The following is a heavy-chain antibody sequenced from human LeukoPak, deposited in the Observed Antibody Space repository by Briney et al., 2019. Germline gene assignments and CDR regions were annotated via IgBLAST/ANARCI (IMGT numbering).Heavy chain of an antibody. J-gene: IGHJ4*02. CDR2: INTDGSST. CDR1: GFTFSTYW. D-gene: IGHD5-12*01. Sequence: PGGSLRLSCAVSGFTFSTYWMHWVRQAPGKGLVWVSRINTDGSSTSYADSVKGRFTISRDNAKNTVYLQMNGLRAEDTAVYYCARDSVDASYWGQGTLVTVSS. V-gene: IGHV3-74*01. CDR3: ARDSVDASY.